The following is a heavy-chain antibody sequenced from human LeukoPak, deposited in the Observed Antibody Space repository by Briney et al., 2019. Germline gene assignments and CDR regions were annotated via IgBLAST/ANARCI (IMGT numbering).Heavy chain of an antibody. D-gene: IGHD3-10*01. CDR2: IYYSGST. Sequence: SETLSPTCTVSGGSISSYYWSWIRQPPGKGLEWIGYIYYSGSTNYNPSLKSRVTISVDTSKNQFSLKLSSVTAADTAVYYCAREPAYYYGSGTLGGWFDPWGQGTLVTVSS. V-gene: IGHV4-59*01. CDR3: AREPAYYYGSGTLGGWFDP. J-gene: IGHJ5*02. CDR1: GGSISSYY.